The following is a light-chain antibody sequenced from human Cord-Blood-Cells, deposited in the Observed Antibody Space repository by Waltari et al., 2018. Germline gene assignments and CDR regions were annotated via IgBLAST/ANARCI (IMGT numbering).Light chain of an antibody. J-gene: IGKJ4*01. CDR2: AAS. V-gene: IGKV1-12*01. Sequence: DIQSTESPSSVSASVGDRVTITCRASQGIISWLAWYQQKPGKAPKLLIYAASSLQSGVPSRCSGSGSVTDLTLTISSLQPEDFATYYCQQANSFPLTFGGGTKVEIK. CDR3: QQANSFPLT. CDR1: QGIISW.